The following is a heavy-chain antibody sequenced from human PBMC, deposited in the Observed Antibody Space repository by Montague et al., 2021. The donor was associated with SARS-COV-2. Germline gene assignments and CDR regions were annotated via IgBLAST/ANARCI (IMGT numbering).Heavy chain of an antibody. CDR3: ARHYGVVVPAAIYYYYGMDV. CDR1: GGSISSSSYY. CDR2: IYYSGST. Sequence: SETLSLNCNVSGGSISSSSYYWGWIRQPPGKGLEWIGSIYYSGSTYYNPSLKSRVTISVDTSKDQFSLKLSSVTAADTAVYYCARHYGVVVPAAIYYYYGMDVWGQGTTVTVSS. D-gene: IGHD2-2*02. J-gene: IGHJ6*02. V-gene: IGHV4-39*01.